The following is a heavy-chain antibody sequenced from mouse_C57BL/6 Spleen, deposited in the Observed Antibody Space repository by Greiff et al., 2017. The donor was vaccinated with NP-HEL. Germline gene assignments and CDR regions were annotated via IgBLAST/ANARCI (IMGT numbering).Heavy chain of an antibody. CDR2: IRNKANGYTT. CDR3: ARVPHDYDDGLYAMDY. D-gene: IGHD2-4*01. CDR1: GFTFTDYY. Sequence: VQLKESGGGLVQPGGSLSLSCAASGFTFTDYYMSWVRQPPGKALEWLGFIRNKANGYTTEYSASVKGRFTISRANSQSIHYLQMNALRAEDSATYYCARVPHDYDDGLYAMDYWGQGTSVTVSS. V-gene: IGHV7-3*01. J-gene: IGHJ4*01.